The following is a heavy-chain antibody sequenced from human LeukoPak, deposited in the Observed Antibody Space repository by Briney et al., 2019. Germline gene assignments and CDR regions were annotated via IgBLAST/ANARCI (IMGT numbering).Heavy chain of an antibody. CDR1: GGSIGSYD. V-gene: IGHV4-4*08. CDR3: ASGPWELDY. Sequence: PSETLSLTCTVSGGSIGSYDWAWIRQPPGKGLEWIGYMNARGSTYYSPSLKSRVTFLVDASKKHLSLRLNSVTAADTAAYYCASGPWELDYWGQGTLVTVSS. CDR2: MNARGST. J-gene: IGHJ4*02. D-gene: IGHD1-26*01.